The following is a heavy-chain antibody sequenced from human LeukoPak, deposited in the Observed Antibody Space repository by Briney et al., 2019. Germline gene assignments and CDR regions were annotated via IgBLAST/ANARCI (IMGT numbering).Heavy chain of an antibody. CDR2: IVVGSGNT. V-gene: IGHV1-58*01. CDR1: GFTFTSSA. CDR3: AARRFRGSGFPDY. D-gene: IGHD3-10*01. Sequence: ASVKVSCKASGFTFTSSAVQWVRQARGQRLEWVGWIVVGSGNTNYAQKFQERVTITRDMSTSTAYMELSSLGSEDTAVYYCAARRFRGSGFPDYWGQGTLVTVSS. J-gene: IGHJ4*02.